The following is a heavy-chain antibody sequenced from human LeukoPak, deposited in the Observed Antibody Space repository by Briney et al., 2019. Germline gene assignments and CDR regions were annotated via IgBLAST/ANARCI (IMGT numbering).Heavy chain of an antibody. J-gene: IGHJ4*02. CDR1: GGSISSYY. CDR2: IYYSWST. V-gene: IGHV4-59*13. CDR3: ARDGRYCSGGSCQPFDY. Sequence: PSETLSLTCTVSGGSISSYYWSWIRQPPGKGLEWIGYIYYSWSTNYNPSLKSRVTISVDTSKNQFSLKLSSVTAADTAVYYCARDGRYCSGGSCQPFDYWGQGTLVTVSS. D-gene: IGHD2-15*01.